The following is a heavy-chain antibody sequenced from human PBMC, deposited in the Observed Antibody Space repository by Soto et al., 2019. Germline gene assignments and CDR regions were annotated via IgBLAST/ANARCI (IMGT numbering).Heavy chain of an antibody. J-gene: IGHJ3*02. D-gene: IGHD3-16*02. CDR3: AKVASYDYVWGSYRFSAFDI. Sequence: VQLLESGGGLVQPGGSLRLSCAASGFTFSSYAMSWVRQAPGKGLEWVSAISGSGGSTYYADSVKGWFTISRDNSKNTLYLQMKSLRAEETAVYYCAKVASYDYVWGSYRFSAFDIWGQGTMVTVSS. CDR1: GFTFSSYA. CDR2: ISGSGGST. V-gene: IGHV3-23*01.